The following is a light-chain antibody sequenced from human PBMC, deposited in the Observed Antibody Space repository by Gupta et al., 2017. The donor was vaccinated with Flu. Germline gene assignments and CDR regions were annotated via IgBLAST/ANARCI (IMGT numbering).Light chain of an antibody. Sequence: QSVLTQPPSVSAAAGQKVTFPCSGSRSNIGNYDVSWYQQVPGAAPKLLIYDNDERPSGIPDRFSAFKSGTSATLAITGLQAGDEATYYCATFDAGPSPGAVFGGGTKVTVL. J-gene: IGLJ3*02. CDR1: RSNIGNYD. CDR3: ATFDAGPSPGAV. V-gene: IGLV1-51*01. CDR2: DND.